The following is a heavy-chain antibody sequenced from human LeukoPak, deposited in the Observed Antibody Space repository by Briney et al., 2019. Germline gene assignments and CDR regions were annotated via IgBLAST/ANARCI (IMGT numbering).Heavy chain of an antibody. V-gene: IGHV1-69*10. CDR1: GGTFSSYA. CDR2: IIPILGIA. CDR3: AREYGITMVRGVITNWFDP. D-gene: IGHD3-10*01. J-gene: IGHJ5*02. Sequence: GASVKVSCKASGGTFSSYAISWVRQAPGQGLEWMGGIIPILGIANYAQKFQGRVKITADKSTSTAYMELSSLRSEDTAVYYCAREYGITMVRGVITNWFDPWGQGTLVTVSS.